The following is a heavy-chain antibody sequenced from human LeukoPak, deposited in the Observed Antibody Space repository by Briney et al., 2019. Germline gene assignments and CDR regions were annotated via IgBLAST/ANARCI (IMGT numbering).Heavy chain of an antibody. V-gene: IGHV3-30-3*01. CDR2: ISYDGSNK. D-gene: IGHD3-3*01. CDR3: ARVTTISNYYFDY. CDR1: GFTFSSYA. J-gene: IGHJ4*02. Sequence: EGSLRLSCAASGFTFSSYAMHWVRQAPGKGLEWVAVISYDGSNKYYADSVKGRFTISRDNSKNTLYLQMNSLRAEDTAVYYCARVTTISNYYFDYWGQGTLVTVSS.